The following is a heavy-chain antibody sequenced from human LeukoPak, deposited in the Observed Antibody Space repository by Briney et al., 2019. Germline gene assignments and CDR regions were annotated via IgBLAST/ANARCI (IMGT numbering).Heavy chain of an antibody. V-gene: IGHV1-3*01. Sequence: ASVKVSCKASGYTFTSYAMHWVRQAPGQRLEWMGWINAGNGNTKYSQKFQGRVTITRDTSASTAYMELSSLRSEDTAVYYCARDMAAAGRFYYYYGMDVWGKGTTVTVSS. CDR1: GYTFTSYA. J-gene: IGHJ6*04. D-gene: IGHD6-13*01. CDR2: INAGNGNT. CDR3: ARDMAAAGRFYYYYGMDV.